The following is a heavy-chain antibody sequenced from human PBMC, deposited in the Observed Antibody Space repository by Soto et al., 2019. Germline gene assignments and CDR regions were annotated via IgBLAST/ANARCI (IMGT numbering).Heavy chain of an antibody. D-gene: IGHD3-3*01. CDR2: ISNDGNSE. CDR3: AKNITAIGVSSTGRGALLDN. Sequence: QVQLVESGGGVVQPGRSLRLSCAASGFTFSVFGMHWVRQAPGKGLEWVAAISNDGNSEHYADSVKGRFTISRDNSKNTFYRQMNSLSVEDTAVDYCAKNITAIGVSSTGRGALLDNWGQGILVSVSS. CDR1: GFTFSVFG. J-gene: IGHJ4*02. V-gene: IGHV3-30*18.